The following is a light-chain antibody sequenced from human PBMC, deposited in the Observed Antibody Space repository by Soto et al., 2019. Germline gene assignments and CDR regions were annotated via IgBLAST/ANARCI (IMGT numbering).Light chain of an antibody. CDR2: DAS. J-gene: IGKJ2*01. V-gene: IGKV1-33*01. CDR1: QHINIY. Sequence: DVQMTQSPSSLSASIGDRVTITCQASQHINIYLCWYQKKPGKTPNLLIYDASKLGTGVPSRLSGSGSGTDFSFTISNLQPEDFATYYCQQYDAIPPTFGQGTKL. CDR3: QQYDAIPPT.